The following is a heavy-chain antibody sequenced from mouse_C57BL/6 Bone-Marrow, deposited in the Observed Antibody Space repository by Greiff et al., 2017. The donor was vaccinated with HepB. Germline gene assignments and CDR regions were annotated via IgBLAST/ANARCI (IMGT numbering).Heavy chain of an antibody. CDR3: ARSLYYGSSRGFAY. CDR1: GYTFTSYW. CDR2: IDPSDSYT. V-gene: IGHV1-69*01. Sequence: QVQLQQPGAELVMPGASVKLSCKASGYTFTSYWMHWVKQRPGQGLEWIGEIDPSDSYTNYNQKFKGKSTLTVDKSSSTAYMQLSSLTSEDSAVYYCARSLYYGSSRGFAYWGQGTLVTVSA. D-gene: IGHD1-1*01. J-gene: IGHJ3*01.